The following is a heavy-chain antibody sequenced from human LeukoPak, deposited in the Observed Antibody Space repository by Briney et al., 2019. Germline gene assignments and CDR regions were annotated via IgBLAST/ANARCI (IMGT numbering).Heavy chain of an antibody. CDR2: MYYSGST. CDR1: VGSISSYS. CDR3: ARHGGATVIERFLHAFDI. D-gene: IGHD3-22*01. Sequence: SETLSLTCTVSVGSISSYSWSWIRQPPGQGLEWIGFMYYSGSTNYNPSLTSRVTISTDTSKNQFSLRLSSVTAADTAVYYCARHGGATVIERFLHAFDIWGQGTMVTVSS. V-gene: IGHV4-59*08. J-gene: IGHJ3*02.